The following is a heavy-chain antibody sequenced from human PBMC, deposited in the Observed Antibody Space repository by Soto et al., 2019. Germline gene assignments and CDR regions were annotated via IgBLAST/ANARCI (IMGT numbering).Heavy chain of an antibody. CDR1: GFTFSSYG. V-gene: IGHV3-33*01. J-gene: IGHJ6*02. Sequence: QVQLVESGGGVVQPGRSLRLSCAASGFTFSSYGMHWVRQAPGKGLEWVAVIWYDGSNKYYADSVKGRFTISRDNSKNTLYLQMNSLRGEDTAVYYCARDPYDFWSGGEFYYYYYGMDVWGQGTTVTVSS. CDR2: IWYDGSNK. CDR3: ARDPYDFWSGGEFYYYYYGMDV. D-gene: IGHD3-3*01.